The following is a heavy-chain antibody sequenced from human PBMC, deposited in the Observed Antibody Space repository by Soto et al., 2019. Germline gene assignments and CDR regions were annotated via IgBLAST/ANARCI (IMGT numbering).Heavy chain of an antibody. CDR3: AKDEVVVVPAAMVWLLDY. D-gene: IGHD2-2*01. J-gene: IGHJ4*02. CDR2: ISGSGGST. V-gene: IGHV3-23*01. CDR1: GFTFSSYA. Sequence: GGSLRLSCAASGFTFSSYAMSWVRQAPGKGLEWVSAISGSGGSTYYADSVKGRFTISRDNSKNTLYLQMNSLRAEDTAVYYCAKDEVVVVPAAMVWLLDYWGQGTLVTVSS.